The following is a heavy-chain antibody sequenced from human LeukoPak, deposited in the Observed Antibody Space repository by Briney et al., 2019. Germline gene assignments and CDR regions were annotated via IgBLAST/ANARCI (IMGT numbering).Heavy chain of an antibody. D-gene: IGHD5-18*01. J-gene: IGHJ4*02. CDR2: ISGSARKI. V-gene: IGHV3-23*01. Sequence: GGSLRLSCVASGITISNYAVSWVRQAPEKGLDWVSVISGSARKIRYADSVKGRFTISRDNSENIVYLQMNNLRVEDTAVYYCAGRPTGYSSGYIHWGQGTLVTVSS. CDR3: AGRPTGYSSGYIH. CDR1: GITISNYA.